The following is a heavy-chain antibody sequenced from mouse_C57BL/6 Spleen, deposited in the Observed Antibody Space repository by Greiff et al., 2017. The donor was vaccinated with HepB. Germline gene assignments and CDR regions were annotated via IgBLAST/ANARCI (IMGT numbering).Heavy chain of an antibody. Sequence: VQLQQPGAELVRPGTSVKLSCKASGYTFTSYWMHWVKQRPGQGLEWIGVIDPSDSYTNYNQKFKGKATLTVDTSSSTAYMQLSSLTSEDSAVYYCAREGPGYFDYWGQGTTLTVSS. J-gene: IGHJ2*01. CDR2: IDPSDSYT. D-gene: IGHD3-3*01. V-gene: IGHV1-59*01. CDR1: GYTFTSYW. CDR3: AREGPGYFDY.